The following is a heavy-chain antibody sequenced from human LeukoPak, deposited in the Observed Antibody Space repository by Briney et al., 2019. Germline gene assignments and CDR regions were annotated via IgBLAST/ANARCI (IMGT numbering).Heavy chain of an antibody. CDR2: ISSSSSYT. D-gene: IGHD3-10*01. Sequence: GGSLRLSCAASGFTFSDYYMSWIRQAPGKGLEWVSYISSSSSYTNYADSVKGRFTISRDNAKNSLYLQMNSLRAENTAVYYCARRAMVRGVMNAFDIWGQGTMVTVSS. J-gene: IGHJ3*02. V-gene: IGHV3-11*06. CDR3: ARRAMVRGVMNAFDI. CDR1: GFTFSDYY.